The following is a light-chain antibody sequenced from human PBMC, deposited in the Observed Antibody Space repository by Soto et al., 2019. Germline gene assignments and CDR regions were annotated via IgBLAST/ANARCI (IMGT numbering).Light chain of an antibody. Sequence: NFMLTQPHSVSESPGQTVTISCTGSIGSIGSDYVQWFQQRPGSAPTTVIFEDNQRPSGVSDRFSGSVDMSSNSSSLTISVLQNEDAADYYCLTYVRNNANVLFGGGTKFTV. CDR2: EDN. J-gene: IGLJ3*02. CDR1: IGSIGSDY. V-gene: IGLV6-57*02. CDR3: LTYVRNNANVL.